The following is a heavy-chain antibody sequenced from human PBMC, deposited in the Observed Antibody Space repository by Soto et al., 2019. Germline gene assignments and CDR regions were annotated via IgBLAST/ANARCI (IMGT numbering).Heavy chain of an antibody. CDR1: GGSVNSDYYY. Sequence: QVQLQESGPGLVKPSETLSLTCTVSGGSVNSDYYYWSWIRQPPGKGLEWIGYIYYSGSTNYHPSLQSRVTISVDASRNQFSLKLSSVTAADTAVFYCAREYSNSPEAFDLWGQGTLVTVSS. V-gene: IGHV4-61*01. J-gene: IGHJ4*02. CDR3: AREYSNSPEAFDL. D-gene: IGHD6-6*01. CDR2: IYYSGST.